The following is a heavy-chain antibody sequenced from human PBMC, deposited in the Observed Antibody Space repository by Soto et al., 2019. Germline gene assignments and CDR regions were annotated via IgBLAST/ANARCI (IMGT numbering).Heavy chain of an antibody. V-gene: IGHV4-31*11. CDR2: IYYSGGT. CDR3: ARRRDTGGGYFDL. D-gene: IGHD2-8*02. CDR1: GGSISTGGYY. J-gene: IGHJ4*02. Sequence: PSETLSLTCAVSGGSISTGGYYWSWIRLHPGKGLEWIGYIYYSGGTYYNPSLKSRSTISVDTSKSHFSLTLTSVTAADTAIYFCARRRDTGGGYFDLWGQGALVTVSS.